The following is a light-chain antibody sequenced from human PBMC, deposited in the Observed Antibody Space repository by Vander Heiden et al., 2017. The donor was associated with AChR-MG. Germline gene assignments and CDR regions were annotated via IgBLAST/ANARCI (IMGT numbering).Light chain of an antibody. CDR1: HSTSNW. V-gene: IGKV1-5*03. J-gene: IGKJ1*01. CDR2: KAS. CDR3: QQDSNSPWT. Sequence: DIQMTQYPSTLSASIGDRVTVTCRASHSTSNWVAWYQQKPGKAPMLLIDKASRLQSGVPSRFSGSGSGTDFTLTMDSLQPEDFGTYYCQQDSNSPWTFGQGTKVEVK.